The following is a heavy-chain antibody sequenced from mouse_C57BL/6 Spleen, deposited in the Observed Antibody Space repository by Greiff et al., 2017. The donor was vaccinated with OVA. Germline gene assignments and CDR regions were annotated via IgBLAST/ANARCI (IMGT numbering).Heavy chain of an antibody. CDR3: ARHGGSNYYAMDY. V-gene: IGHV2-6-1*01. J-gene: IGHJ4*01. D-gene: IGHD1-1*01. Sequence: VQGVESGPGLVAPSQSLSITCTVSGFSLTSYGVHWVRQPPGKGLEWLVVIWSDGSTTYNSALKSRLSISRDNSKSQVFLKMNSLQTDDTAMYYCARHGGSNYYAMDYWGQGTSVTVSS. CDR1: GFSLTSYG. CDR2: IWSDGST.